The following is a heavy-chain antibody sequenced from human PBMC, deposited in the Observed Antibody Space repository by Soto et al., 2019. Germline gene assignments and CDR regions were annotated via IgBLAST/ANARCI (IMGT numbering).Heavy chain of an antibody. Sequence: ASVKVSCKASGYTLTSYAMHWVRQAPGQRLEWMGWINAGNGNTKYSQKFQGRVTITRDTSASTAYMELSSLRSEDTAVYYCAFGTGYCSGGSCFDNWFDPWGQGTLVTVSS. CDR1: GYTLTSYA. J-gene: IGHJ5*02. D-gene: IGHD2-15*01. CDR3: AFGTGYCSGGSCFDNWFDP. V-gene: IGHV1-3*01. CDR2: INAGNGNT.